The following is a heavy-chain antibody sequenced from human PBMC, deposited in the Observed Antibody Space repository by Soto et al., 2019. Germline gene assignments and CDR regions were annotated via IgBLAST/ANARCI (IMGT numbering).Heavy chain of an antibody. CDR1: GYTFTNYD. V-gene: IGHV1-8*01. Sequence: QVQLVQSGAEVKKPGASVKVSCKAAGYTFTNYDINWVRQATGQGLEWMGCMNPNSGNTGYAKKFQVRVTMNRNTSISTAYWELSRLRSEDTAVYYCARGPPIDCSSISCYVLDNYYYYDMDVWGKGTTVTVSS. D-gene: IGHD2-2*01. CDR3: ARGPPIDCSSISCYVLDNYYYYDMDV. J-gene: IGHJ6*03. CDR2: MNPNSGNT.